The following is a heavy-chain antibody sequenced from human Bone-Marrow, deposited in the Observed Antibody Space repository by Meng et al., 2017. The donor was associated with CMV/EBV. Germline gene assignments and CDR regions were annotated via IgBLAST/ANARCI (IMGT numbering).Heavy chain of an antibody. CDR2: ITAGGDRT. Sequence: GGSLRLSCAASGFTFSSYWMHWVRQAPGKGLEWFSGITAGGDRTFYVEFVKGRFTVSRDNSENTLYLQMHSLRAEDSVICLCVKDGWADGNYDYGVDVWGQGTTVTVSS. J-gene: IGHJ6*02. D-gene: IGHD1-26*01. CDR1: GFTFSSYW. V-gene: IGHV3-23*01. CDR3: VKDGWADGNYDYGVDV.